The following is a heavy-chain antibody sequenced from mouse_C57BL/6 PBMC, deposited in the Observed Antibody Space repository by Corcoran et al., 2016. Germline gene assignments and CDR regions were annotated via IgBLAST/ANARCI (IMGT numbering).Heavy chain of an antibody. CDR2: INTYSGVP. CDR3: ARSDYGPQGYFVY. J-gene: IGHJ2*01. Sequence: QIQLVQSGPELKKPGETVKISCKASGYTFTTYGMSWVKQAPGKGLKWMGWINTYSGVPTYADDFKGRVAFSLETSASTAYLQINNLKKEDKATYFCARSDYGPQGYFVYWGQGSTLTVSS. D-gene: IGHD1-1*02. CDR1: GYTFTTYG. V-gene: IGHV9-3*01.